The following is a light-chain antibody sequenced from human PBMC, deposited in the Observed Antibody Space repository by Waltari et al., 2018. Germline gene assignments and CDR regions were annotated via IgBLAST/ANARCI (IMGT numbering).Light chain of an antibody. Sequence: QSVLTQPPSVSAAPGQKVTISCSGSSPNIGNYYVSWYHQLPGAAPQLRNYDNNKRPSGIPDRISASKSGTSATLGITGLQIGDEADYYCATWDNSLTDVVFGGGTKLTVL. CDR2: DNN. CDR3: ATWDNSLTDVV. CDR1: SPNIGNYY. J-gene: IGLJ2*01. V-gene: IGLV1-51*01.